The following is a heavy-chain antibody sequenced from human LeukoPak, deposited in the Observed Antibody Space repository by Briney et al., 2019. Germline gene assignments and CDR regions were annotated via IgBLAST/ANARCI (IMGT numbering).Heavy chain of an antibody. CDR3: ASMCGRDYYYYMDV. J-gene: IGHJ6*03. Sequence: SVKVSCKASGGTFSSYAISWVRQAPGQGLEWMGGIIPIFGTANYAQKFQGRVTITTDESTSTAYMELSSLRSEDTAVYYCASMCGRDYYYYMDVWGKGTTVTVSS. D-gene: IGHD1-26*01. V-gene: IGHV1-69*05. CDR1: GGTFSSYA. CDR2: IIPIFGTA.